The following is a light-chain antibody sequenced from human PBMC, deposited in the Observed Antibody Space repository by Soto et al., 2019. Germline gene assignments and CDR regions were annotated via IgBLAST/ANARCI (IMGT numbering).Light chain of an antibody. Sequence: QSALTQPASVSGSPGQSITISCTGTSSDVGGYNYVSWYQQHPGKAPKLMIYNVSNRPSGFSNRFSGSKSGNTASLTISGLQAEDEGHYYCSSFTSTNTVLFVGGTKLTVL. J-gene: IGLJ2*01. CDR3: SSFTSTNTVL. CDR1: SSDVGGYNY. CDR2: NVS. V-gene: IGLV2-14*01.